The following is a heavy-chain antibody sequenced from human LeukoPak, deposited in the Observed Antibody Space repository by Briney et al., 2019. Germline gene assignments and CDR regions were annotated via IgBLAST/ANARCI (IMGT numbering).Heavy chain of an antibody. CDR2: ISAYNGNT. V-gene: IGHV1-18*01. J-gene: IGHJ6*02. CDR1: GYTFTSYG. D-gene: IGHD6-13*01. CDR3: ARVDSSSWYVAMDV. Sequence: ASVKVSCKASGYTFTSYGISWVRQAPGQGLEWMGWISAYNGNTNYAQKLQGRVTMTTDTSTSTAYMELRSLRSDDTAVYYCARVDSSSWYVAMDVWGRGTTVTVSS.